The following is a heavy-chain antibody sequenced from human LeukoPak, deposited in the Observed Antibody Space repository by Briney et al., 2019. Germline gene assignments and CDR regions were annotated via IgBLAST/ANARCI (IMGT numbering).Heavy chain of an antibody. V-gene: IGHV4-39*07. CDR1: GGSISSSSYY. Sequence: SETLSLTCTVSGGSISSSSYYWGWIRQPPGKGPEWIGSIYYSGSTYYNPSLKSRVTISVDTSKNQFSLKLSSVTAADTAVYYCARDGGQNWFDPWGQGTLVTVSS. D-gene: IGHD3-3*01. J-gene: IGHJ5*02. CDR2: IYYSGST. CDR3: ARDGGQNWFDP.